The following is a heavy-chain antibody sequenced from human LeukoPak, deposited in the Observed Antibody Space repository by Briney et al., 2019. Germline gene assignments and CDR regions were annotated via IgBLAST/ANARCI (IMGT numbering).Heavy chain of an antibody. CDR2: FDPEDGET. Sequence: ASVKVSCKVSGYTLTELSMHWVRQAPGKGLEWMGGFDPEDGETIYAQKFQGRVTMTEDTSTDTAYMELSSLRSEDTAVYYCATVAPSLYAFDIWGQGTMVTVSS. V-gene: IGHV1-24*01. J-gene: IGHJ3*02. D-gene: IGHD2-15*01. CDR1: GYTLTELS. CDR3: ATVAPSLYAFDI.